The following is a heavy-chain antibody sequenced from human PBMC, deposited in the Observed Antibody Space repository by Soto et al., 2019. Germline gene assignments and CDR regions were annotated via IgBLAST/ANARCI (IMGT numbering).Heavy chain of an antibody. J-gene: IGHJ6*02. Sequence: PSQTLSLTCAISGDSVSSNRAAWSWIRQSPSRGLEWLGRTFYRSKWYNDYAVSVKGRITINPDTSKNQFSLQLNSVTPEDTAVYYCAKEGGNHYYYYAMDVWGQGTTVTVSS. CDR1: GDSVSSNRAA. CDR3: AKEGGNHYYYYAMDV. CDR2: TFYRSKWYN. D-gene: IGHD1-26*01. V-gene: IGHV6-1*01.